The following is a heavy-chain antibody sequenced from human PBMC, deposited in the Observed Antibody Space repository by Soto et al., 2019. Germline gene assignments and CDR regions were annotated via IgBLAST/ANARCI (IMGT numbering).Heavy chain of an antibody. CDR3: ARYGYFDWLPDY. J-gene: IGHJ4*02. CDR2: IYYSGST. Sequence: SYYWSWIRQPPGKGLEWIGYIYYSGSTNYNPSLKSRVTISVDTSKYQFSLKLSSVTAADTAVYYCARYGYFDWLPDYWGQGTLVTVSS. D-gene: IGHD3-9*01. CDR1: SYY. V-gene: IGHV4-59*01.